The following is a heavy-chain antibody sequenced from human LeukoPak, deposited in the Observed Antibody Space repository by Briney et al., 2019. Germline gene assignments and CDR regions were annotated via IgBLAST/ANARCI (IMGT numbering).Heavy chain of an antibody. CDR2: IKEDGSEK. Sequence: GGSLRLSCAASGFPFSSQWMSWVRQAPGKGLEWVANIKEDGSEKPYVDSVKGRFTISRENAKNSLYLQMNSLRAEDTAVYYCARAFSWGQGTLVTVSS. V-gene: IGHV3-7*01. CDR3: ARAFS. D-gene: IGHD3-16*01. J-gene: IGHJ5*02. CDR1: GFPFSSQW.